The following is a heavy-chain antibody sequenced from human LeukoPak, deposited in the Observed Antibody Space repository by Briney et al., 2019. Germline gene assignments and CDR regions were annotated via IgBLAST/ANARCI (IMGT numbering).Heavy chain of an antibody. J-gene: IGHJ2*01. V-gene: IGHV3-48*04. CDR2: ISAGSGTV. D-gene: IGHD6-25*01. Sequence: GGSLRLSCAASGLSLSSNNMHWVRQTPGGGLEWLSYISAGSGTVFSADSVKGRFTTSRDNARESLSLQMNSLRVEDTAVYYCTRDLGLRRMIWGRGTLVIVSS. CDR3: TRDLGLRRMI. CDR1: GLSLSSNN.